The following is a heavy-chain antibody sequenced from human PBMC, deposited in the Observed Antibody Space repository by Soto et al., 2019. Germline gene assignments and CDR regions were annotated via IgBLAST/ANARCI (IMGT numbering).Heavy chain of an antibody. CDR3: ARDRDDYGSGNYYNRIDF. CDR2: IIPRFGTP. J-gene: IGHJ4*02. CDR1: GGIFSTYA. D-gene: IGHD3-10*01. Sequence: QVQLVQSGAEVKKPGSSVKVSCKASGGIFSTYAISWLRQAPGQGLEWMGGIIPRFGTPNYAQRFQGRVTMTADEATRTAYMELSRLRSEDTAVYYCARDRDDYGSGNYYNRIDFWGQGTLVTVSS. V-gene: IGHV1-69*01.